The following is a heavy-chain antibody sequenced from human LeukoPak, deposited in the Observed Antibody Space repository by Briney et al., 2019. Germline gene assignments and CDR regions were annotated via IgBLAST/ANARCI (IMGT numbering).Heavy chain of an antibody. V-gene: IGHV5-51*01. CDR1: GYSFTSYW. J-gene: IGHJ6*03. Sequence: PGESLKISCKGSGYSFTSYWIGWVRQMPGKGLEWMGIIYPGDSDTSYSPSFQGQVTISADKSISTAYLQWSSLKASDTAMYYCARFGIDGYYYYYMDVRGKGTTVTVSS. CDR3: ARFGIDGYYYYYMDV. D-gene: IGHD3-16*01. CDR2: IYPGDSDT.